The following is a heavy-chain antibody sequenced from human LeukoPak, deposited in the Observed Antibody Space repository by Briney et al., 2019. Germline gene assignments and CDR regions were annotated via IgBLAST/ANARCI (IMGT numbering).Heavy chain of an antibody. CDR3: GRGPNGDYVGAFDF. D-gene: IGHD4-17*01. Sequence: GGSLRLSCTASGFTFSSYAMTWVRQAPGKGLEWVSSIRGSGDGTSYADSVKGRFTMSRDNSKNTLYLQMNSLRAEDTAIYYCGRGPNGDYVGAFDFWGQGTLVTVSS. CDR1: GFTFSSYA. V-gene: IGHV3-23*01. CDR2: IRGSGDGT. J-gene: IGHJ3*01.